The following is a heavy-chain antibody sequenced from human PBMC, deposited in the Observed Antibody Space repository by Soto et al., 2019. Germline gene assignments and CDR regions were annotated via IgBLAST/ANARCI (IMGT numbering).Heavy chain of an antibody. Sequence: SSETLSLTCAVSGDSIGSSNWWNWVRQPPGKGLEWIGYIYHSGSTYYNPSLKSRVTISVDRSKNQFSLKLSSVTAADTAVYYCARGAPVVNDYWGQGTLVTVSS. J-gene: IGHJ4*02. CDR3: ARGAPVVNDY. CDR2: IYHSGST. V-gene: IGHV4-4*02. CDR1: GDSIGSSNW. D-gene: IGHD3-22*01.